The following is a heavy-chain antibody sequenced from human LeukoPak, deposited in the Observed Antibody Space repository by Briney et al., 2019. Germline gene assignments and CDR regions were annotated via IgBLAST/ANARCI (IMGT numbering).Heavy chain of an antibody. CDR1: GGSISSGGYY. D-gene: IGHD3-9*01. Sequence: SETLSLTCTVSGGSISSGGYYWSWIRQPPGKGLEWIGYIYHSGSTYYNPSLKSRVTISVDRSKNQFSLKLSSVTAADTAVYYCARGDNYDILTGYSTYNWFDPWGQGTLVTVSS. J-gene: IGHJ5*02. CDR2: IYHSGST. V-gene: IGHV4-30-2*01. CDR3: ARGDNYDILTGYSTYNWFDP.